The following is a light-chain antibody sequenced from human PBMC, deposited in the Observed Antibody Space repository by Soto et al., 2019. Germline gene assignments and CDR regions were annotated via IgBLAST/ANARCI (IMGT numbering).Light chain of an antibody. CDR1: QSVTNNY. J-gene: IGKJ1*01. CDR3: QQCAHSPLT. V-gene: IGKV3-20*01. CDR2: DAS. Sequence: EIVLTQSPDTLSLSPGERATLSCRASQSVTNNYLAWYQQKPGQAPRLLIYDASNRATGIPDRFSGSGSGTDFTLTISRLEPEEFAVYYCQQCAHSPLTFGQGTKVDIK.